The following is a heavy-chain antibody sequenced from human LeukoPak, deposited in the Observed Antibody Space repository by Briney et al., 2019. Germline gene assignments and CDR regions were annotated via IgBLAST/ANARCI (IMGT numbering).Heavy chain of an antibody. D-gene: IGHD2-2*02. J-gene: IGHJ5*02. CDR2: IIPIFGKA. V-gene: IGHV1-69*13. CDR1: GYTFTNYD. Sequence: SVKVSCKASGYTFTNYDINWVRQATGQGLEWMGGIIPIFGKANYAQKFQGRVTITADESTSTAYMELSSLRSEDTAVYYCARVAGGRYCSSTSCYMRGWFDPWGQGTLVTVSS. CDR3: ARVAGGRYCSSTSCYMRGWFDP.